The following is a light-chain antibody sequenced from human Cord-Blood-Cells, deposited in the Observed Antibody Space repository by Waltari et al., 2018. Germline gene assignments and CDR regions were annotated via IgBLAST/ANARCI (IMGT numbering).Light chain of an antibody. Sequence: QSALTQPPSVSGSPGPSVTISCTGTSSDVGSNNRVSWYQQPPGTAPKLMIYEVSNRPSGVPDRFSGSKSGNTASLTISGLQAEDEADYYCSSYTSSSTLVFGGGTKLTVL. CDR1: SSDVGSNNR. CDR2: EVS. J-gene: IGLJ2*01. CDR3: SSYTSSSTLV. V-gene: IGLV2-18*02.